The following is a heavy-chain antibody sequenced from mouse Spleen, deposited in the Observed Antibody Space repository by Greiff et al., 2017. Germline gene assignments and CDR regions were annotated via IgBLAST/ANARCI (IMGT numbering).Heavy chain of an antibody. Sequence: EVQLQQSGPELVKPGASVKISCKASGYSFTGYYMNWVKQSPEKSLEWIGEINPSTGGTTYNQKFKAKATLTVDKSSSTAYMQLKSLTSEDSAVYYCARGGYAMDYWGQGTSVTGSS. CDR1: GYSFTGYY. J-gene: IGHJ4*01. V-gene: IGHV1-42*01. CDR2: INPSTGGT. CDR3: ARGGYAMDY.